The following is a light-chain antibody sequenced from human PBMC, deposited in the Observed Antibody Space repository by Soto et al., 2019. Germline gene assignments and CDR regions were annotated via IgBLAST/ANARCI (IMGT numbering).Light chain of an antibody. J-gene: IGKJ2*01. CDR3: QQYKSAT. V-gene: IGKV1-5*01. Sequence: DIQMTQSPSTLSASVGDRVTITCRASQSISDWLAWYQQIPGKAPKLLIYDASTLQSGVPSRFSGSGSGTEFTLTISSLQPDDSATYFCQQYKSATFGQGTK. CDR2: DAS. CDR1: QSISDW.